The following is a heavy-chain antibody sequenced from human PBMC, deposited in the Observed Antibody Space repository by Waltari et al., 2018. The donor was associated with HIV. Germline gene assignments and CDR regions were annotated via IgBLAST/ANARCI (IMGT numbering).Heavy chain of an antibody. J-gene: IGHJ4*02. CDR1: GLTFSSYW. D-gene: IGHD1-26*01. CDR2: IKQDGSDK. CDR3: ATEMGATNF. V-gene: IGHV3-7*01. Sequence: EVQLVESGGGLVQPGGSLRISCAVSGLTFSSYWMSWVRHTPGKGLEWVANIKQDGSDKYYVDSVKGRFIISRDNAKNSLYLQMNSLRAEDTAVYYCATEMGATNFWGQGALVTVSS.